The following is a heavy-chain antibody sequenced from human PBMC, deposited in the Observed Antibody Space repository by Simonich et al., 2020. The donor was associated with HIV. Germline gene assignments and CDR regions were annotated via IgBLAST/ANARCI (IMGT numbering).Heavy chain of an antibody. CDR3: TRRGSVSSGSPRYFDS. Sequence: QVHLQQWGAGLLKPSETLSLTCAVYGGSFSGYYWSRIRQPPGKGLEWIGEINHSGSTIYNPSLKSRVTISVDTSKNQFSLKLRSVTAADTAVYYCTRRGSVSSGSPRYFDSWGHGTLVIVSS. V-gene: IGHV4-34*01. J-gene: IGHJ4*01. CDR1: GGSFSGYY. D-gene: IGHD3-10*01. CDR2: INHSGST.